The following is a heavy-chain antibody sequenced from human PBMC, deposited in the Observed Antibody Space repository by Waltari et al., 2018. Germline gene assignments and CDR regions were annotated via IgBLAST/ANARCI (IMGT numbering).Heavy chain of an antibody. J-gene: IGHJ3*02. CDR1: GDSIRSHF. CDR2: MYFSGTK. V-gene: IGHV4-59*11. Sequence: VQLQESGPGLVKPSETLSLRCNVSGDSIRSHFWSWIRQAPGKGTAWIGHMYFSGTKEYNPSLKSRVAISIDTSKNHFSLNLRSVTAADTAIYYCARLPRGSVIIGAFDIWGQGTQVTVSS. D-gene: IGHD3-22*01. CDR3: ARLPRGSVIIGAFDI.